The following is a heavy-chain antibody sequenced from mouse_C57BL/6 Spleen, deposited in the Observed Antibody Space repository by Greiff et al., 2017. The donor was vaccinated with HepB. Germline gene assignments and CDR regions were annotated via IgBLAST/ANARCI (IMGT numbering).Heavy chain of an antibody. CDR3: ARSWDQAWFAY. J-gene: IGHJ3*01. Sequence: ESGAELVKPGASVKISCKASGYAFSSYWMNWVKQRPGKGLEWIGQIYPGDGDTNYNGKFKGKATLTADKSSSTAYMQLSSLTSEDSAVYVCARSWDQAWFAYWGQGTLVTVSA. CDR1: GYAFSSYW. CDR2: IYPGDGDT. D-gene: IGHD4-1*01. V-gene: IGHV1-80*01.